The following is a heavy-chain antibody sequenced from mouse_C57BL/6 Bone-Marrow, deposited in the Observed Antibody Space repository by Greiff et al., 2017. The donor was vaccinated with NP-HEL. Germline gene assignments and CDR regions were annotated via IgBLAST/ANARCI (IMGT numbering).Heavy chain of an antibody. Sequence: VQLQQSGAELARPGASVKLSCTASGYTFTSYGISWVKQRTGQGLEWIGEIYPRSGNTYYNEKFKGKATLTADKSSSTAYMELRSLTSEDSAVNFGAPVGPGLWYFDVWGTGTTVTVSS. CDR1: GYTFTSYG. CDR2: IYPRSGNT. V-gene: IGHV1-81*01. D-gene: IGHD1-1*01. J-gene: IGHJ1*03. CDR3: APVGPGLWYFDV.